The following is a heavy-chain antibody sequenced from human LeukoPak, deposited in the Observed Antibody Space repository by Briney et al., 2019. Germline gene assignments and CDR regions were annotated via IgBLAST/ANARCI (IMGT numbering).Heavy chain of an antibody. Sequence: GGSLRLSCAVSGFTLTNHGVSWVRQAPGKGLEWVANIKQDGSEKYYVDSVKGRFTISRDNAKNSLYLQMNSLRAEDTAVYYCAGGRGSLHYWGQGTLVTVSS. CDR2: IKQDGSEK. V-gene: IGHV3-7*01. CDR1: GFTLTNHG. CDR3: AGGRGSLHY. D-gene: IGHD3-10*01. J-gene: IGHJ4*02.